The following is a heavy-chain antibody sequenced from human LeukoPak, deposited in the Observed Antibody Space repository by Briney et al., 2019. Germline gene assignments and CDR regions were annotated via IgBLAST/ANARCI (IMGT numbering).Heavy chain of an antibody. Sequence: SETLSLTCTVSGGSITTYYWSWIRQPPGKGLEWVGYISYSGSTTYNPSLKSRVTMSLDTSKNQFSLRLSSVTAADTAVYYCARDRGYEDYWGQGALVTVSS. J-gene: IGHJ4*02. D-gene: IGHD5-12*01. V-gene: IGHV4-59*12. CDR3: ARDRGYEDY. CDR2: ISYSGST. CDR1: GGSITTYY.